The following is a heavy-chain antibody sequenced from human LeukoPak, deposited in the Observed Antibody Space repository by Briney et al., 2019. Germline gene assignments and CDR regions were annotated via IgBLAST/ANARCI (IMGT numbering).Heavy chain of an antibody. Sequence: SETLSLTCTVSGGSISSYYWSWIRQPPGKGLEWIGYIYYSGSTNYNPSLKSRVTISVNTSKNQFSLKLSSVTAADTAVYYCAGKSRADAFDIWGQGTMVTVSS. CDR3: AGKSRADAFDI. J-gene: IGHJ3*02. V-gene: IGHV4-59*01. CDR1: GGSISSYY. CDR2: IYYSGST.